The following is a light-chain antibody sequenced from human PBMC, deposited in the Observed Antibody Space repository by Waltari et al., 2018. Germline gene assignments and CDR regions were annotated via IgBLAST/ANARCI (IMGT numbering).Light chain of an antibody. J-gene: IGLJ1*01. Sequence: QSALTQPASVSGSPGQSITISCTGPSSDVGGYNFVSWYQQHPGKAPKLMIYDVSNQPSGVSNRFSGSKSGNTASLTISGLQAEDEADYYCSSYTSSSTLGFGTGTKVTVL. CDR3: SSYTSSSTLG. CDR2: DVS. V-gene: IGLV2-14*03. CDR1: SSDVGGYNF.